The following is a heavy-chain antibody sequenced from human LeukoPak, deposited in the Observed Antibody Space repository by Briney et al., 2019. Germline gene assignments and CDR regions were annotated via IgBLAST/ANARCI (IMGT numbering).Heavy chain of an antibody. CDR2: LYSGGAT. CDR1: GFSVSGIH. J-gene: IGHJ5*02. Sequence: GGSLRLSCVASGFSVSGIHMNWVRQAPGKDLEWFSGLYSGGATYYADSMGGRFTISRDHSKNTLYLQMTNLRVDDTAIYYCARGNGNVGGRLDPWGQGIRVTVSS. CDR3: ARGNGNVGGRLDP. V-gene: IGHV3-66*01. D-gene: IGHD1-1*01.